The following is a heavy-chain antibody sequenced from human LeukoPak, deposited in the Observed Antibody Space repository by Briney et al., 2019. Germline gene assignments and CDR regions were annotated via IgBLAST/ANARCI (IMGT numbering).Heavy chain of an antibody. CDR2: MNPNSGNT. CDR1: GYTFTSYD. V-gene: IGHV1-8*01. Sequence: ASVKVSCKASGYTFTSYDINWVRQATGQGLEWMGWMNPNSGNTGYAQKFQGRVTITRNTSISTAYMELGSLRSEDTAVYYCARGRTTDSYYYYYYMDVWGKGTTVTVSS. J-gene: IGHJ6*03. D-gene: IGHD1-7*01. CDR3: ARGRTTDSYYYYYYMDV.